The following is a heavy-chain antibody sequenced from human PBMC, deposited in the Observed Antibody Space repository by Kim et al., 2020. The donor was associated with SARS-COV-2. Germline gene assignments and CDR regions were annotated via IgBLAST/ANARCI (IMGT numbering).Heavy chain of an antibody. CDR1: GGSISGSTSY. D-gene: IGHD6-13*01. Sequence: LETLSLTCTVSGGSISGSTSYWGWIRQPPGKGLEWIGSIFYSGSTYYNPSLRSRVTISVHTSTTQFSLKLNSVTAADTAVYYCARHVIAEHFDYWGHGTL. J-gene: IGHJ4*01. CDR2: IFYSGST. CDR3: ARHVIAEHFDY. V-gene: IGHV4-39*01.